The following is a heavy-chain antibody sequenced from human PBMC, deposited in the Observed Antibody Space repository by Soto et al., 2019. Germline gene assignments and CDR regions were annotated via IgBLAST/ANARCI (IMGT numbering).Heavy chain of an antibody. CDR1: GGAFSDYA. Sequence: QVQLVQSGAEVKKPGSSVKVSCKASGGAFSDYAFSWVRQAPGQGLEWLGGIMPIFRAPDYAQKFQGRVPSTADEFTRTAYMEMHRLRSEDTAVYYCASWLKGPDIGNYYYGMDVWGQGTTVTVS. CDR3: ASWLKGPDIGNYYYGMDV. J-gene: IGHJ6*02. CDR2: IMPIFRAP. D-gene: IGHD2-15*01. V-gene: IGHV1-69*12.